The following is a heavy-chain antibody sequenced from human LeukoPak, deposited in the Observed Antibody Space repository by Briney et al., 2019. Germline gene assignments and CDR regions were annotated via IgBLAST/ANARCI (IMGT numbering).Heavy chain of an antibody. Sequence: GSLRLSCAASGFTVSSNYMSWVRQAPGKGLEWVSVIYSGGSTYYADSVKGRFTISRDNSKNTLYLQMNSLRAEDTAVYYCARDDYYDSSGYYWGWGQGALVTVSS. J-gene: IGHJ4*02. V-gene: IGHV3-66*01. D-gene: IGHD3-22*01. CDR1: GFTVSSNY. CDR2: IYSGGST. CDR3: ARDDYYDSSGYYWG.